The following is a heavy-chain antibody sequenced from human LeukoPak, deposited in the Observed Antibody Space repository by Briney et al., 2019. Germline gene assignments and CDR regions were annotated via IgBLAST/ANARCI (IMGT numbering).Heavy chain of an antibody. D-gene: IGHD6-19*01. CDR3: ARVGRNGWDFDH. CDR2: INEGGGLT. V-gene: IGHV3-7*01. Sequence: PGGSLRLSCAASGFTFSSYEMNWVRQAPGKGLEWVTIINEGGGLTFYVDSVKGRFSISRDNSKNSLSLQMSTLRVEDTAMYYCARVGRNGWDFDHWGQGTLVTVSS. CDR1: GFTFSSYE. J-gene: IGHJ4*02.